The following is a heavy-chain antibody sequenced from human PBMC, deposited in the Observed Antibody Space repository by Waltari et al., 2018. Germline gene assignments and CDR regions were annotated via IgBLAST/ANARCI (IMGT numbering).Heavy chain of an antibody. J-gene: IGHJ4*02. CDR3: ARAGYDLWSGKHPDY. V-gene: IGHV4-4*02. CDR2: IYHSRCT. CDR1: GGSIRSSNW. D-gene: IGHD3-3*01. Sequence: QVQLQESGPGLVKPSGTLSLTCAVSGGSIRSSNWWSWVRQPPGQGLEWIGEIYHSRCTNYNPSLKSRVTISVDKSKNQFSRKLSSVTAADTAVYYCARAGYDLWSGKHPDYWGQGTLVTVSS.